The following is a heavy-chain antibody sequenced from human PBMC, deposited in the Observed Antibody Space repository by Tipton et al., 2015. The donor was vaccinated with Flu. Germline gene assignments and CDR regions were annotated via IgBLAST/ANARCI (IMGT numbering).Heavy chain of an antibody. J-gene: IGHJ4*01. CDR3: VMHSAYGEF. D-gene: IGHD5-12*01. Sequence: QLVQSGAEMKKPGESLKISCKGSGSIFATYWIAWVRQVPGEGLEWVGSIYAGDSDTRYSPSFEGHVTMSVDKAIATTFLQWSHLRPTDTAKYFCVMHSAYGEFWSQGTQVTLSS. CDR1: GSIFATYW. CDR2: IYAGDSDT. V-gene: IGHV5-51*03.